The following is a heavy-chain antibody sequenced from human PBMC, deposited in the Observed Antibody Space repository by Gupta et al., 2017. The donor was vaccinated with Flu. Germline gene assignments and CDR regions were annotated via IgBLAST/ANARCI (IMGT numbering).Heavy chain of an antibody. V-gene: IGHV1-69*02. CDR3: ARGGDDYDSSGYYLLDY. D-gene: IGHD3-22*01. J-gene: IGHJ4*02. Sequence: QVQLVQSGAEVKKPGSSVKVSCKASGGTFSSYTISWVRQAPGQGLEWMGRIIPILGIANYAQKFQGRVTITADKSTSTAYMELSSLRSEDTAVYYCARGGDDYDSSGYYLLDYWGQGTLVTVSS. CDR1: GGTFSSYT. CDR2: IIPILGIA.